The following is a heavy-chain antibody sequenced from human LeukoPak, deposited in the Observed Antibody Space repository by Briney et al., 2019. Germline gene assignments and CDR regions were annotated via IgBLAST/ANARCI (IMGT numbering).Heavy chain of an antibody. CDR2: IYPSGDST. J-gene: IGHJ4*02. CDR1: GFTFSTYS. V-gene: IGHV3-23*01. CDR3: AKDVVPDSGWDLDY. D-gene: IGHD6-19*01. Sequence: GSLRLSCAASGFTFSTYSMTWVRQGPGKGLEWVSSIYPSGDSTSYADSVKGRFTISRDNSKNTLYLQMSSLRTEDTAIYYCAKDVVPDSGWDLDYWGQGTLVTVSS.